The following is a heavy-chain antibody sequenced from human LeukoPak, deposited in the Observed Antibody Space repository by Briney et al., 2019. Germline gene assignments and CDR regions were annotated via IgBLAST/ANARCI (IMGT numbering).Heavy chain of an antibody. Sequence: GGSLRLSCAASGFTFSDYYMSWIRQAPGKGLEGVSYISSSGSTIYYADSVKGRFTISRDNAKNSLYLQMNSLRAEDTAGYYCARWQQLVPGDYWGQGTLVTVSS. CDR3: ARWQQLVPGDY. CDR1: GFTFSDYY. J-gene: IGHJ4*02. V-gene: IGHV3-11*04. CDR2: ISSSGSTI. D-gene: IGHD6-13*01.